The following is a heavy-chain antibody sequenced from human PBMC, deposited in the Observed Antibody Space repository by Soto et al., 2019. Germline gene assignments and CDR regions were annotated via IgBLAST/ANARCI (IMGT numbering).Heavy chain of an antibody. CDR1: GFIFSSYA. Sequence: EVQLLESGGGLVQPGGSLRLSCAASGFIFSSYAMRWVRQAPGKGLEWVSAISGSGTTAYYADSVNGRFTFSRDNSKKTMYLQMNSLRAEDTAVYYCAKTTDGWFSAFEIWGQGTMVTVSS. V-gene: IGHV3-23*01. D-gene: IGHD6-19*01. CDR2: ISGSGTTA. J-gene: IGHJ3*02. CDR3: AKTTDGWFSAFEI.